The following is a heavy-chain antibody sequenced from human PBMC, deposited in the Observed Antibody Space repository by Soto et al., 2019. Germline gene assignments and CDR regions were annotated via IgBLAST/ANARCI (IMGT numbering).Heavy chain of an antibody. V-gene: IGHV3-74*01. J-gene: IGHJ6*03. CDR1: GFTFSSYW. D-gene: IGHD3-10*01. Sequence: HPGGSLRLSCAASGFTFSSYWMHWVRQAPGKRLVWVSRINSDGSSTSYADSVKGRFTISRDNAKNTLYLQMNSLRAEDTAVYYCASVFYYGSGSWYYIDVWGKGPPVTV. CDR2: INSDGSST. CDR3: ASVFYYGSGSWYYIDV.